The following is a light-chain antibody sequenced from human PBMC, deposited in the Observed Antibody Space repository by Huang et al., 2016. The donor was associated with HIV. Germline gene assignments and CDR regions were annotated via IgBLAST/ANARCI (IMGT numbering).Light chain of an antibody. CDR2: GAS. V-gene: IGKV1-39*01. J-gene: IGKJ2*01. Sequence: DIQMTQFPTSLSASVEDRVTITCRAGQAIDKYLNWYQQKSGRAPRLLIYGASKLQSGVPSRVRGRASGTHFSLTINSLQPDDSAIYYCQQSYRTPRTFGQGTNLEI. CDR1: QAIDKY. CDR3: QQSYRTPRT.